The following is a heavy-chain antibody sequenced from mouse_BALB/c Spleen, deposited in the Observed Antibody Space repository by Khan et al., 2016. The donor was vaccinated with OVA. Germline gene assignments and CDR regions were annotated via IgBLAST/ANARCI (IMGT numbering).Heavy chain of an antibody. CDR1: GFSLTSYG. Sequence: QVQLKESGPGLVAPSQSLSITCTVSGFSLTSYGVSWVRQPPGKGLEWLGVIWCDGNTNYHSALISRLSISKDNSKSQVFLTLNSLQTADTATYYGVKKGYYGYGNAWFAYWGQGTLVTVSA. CDR2: IWCDGNT. J-gene: IGHJ3*01. CDR3: VKKGYYGYGNAWFAY. V-gene: IGHV2-3*01. D-gene: IGHD1-2*01.